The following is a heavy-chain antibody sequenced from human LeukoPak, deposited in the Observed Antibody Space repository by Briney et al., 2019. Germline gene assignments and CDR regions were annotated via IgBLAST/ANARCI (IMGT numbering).Heavy chain of an antibody. Sequence: ASVKVSCKASGYIFTGYYMHWVRQAPGQGLEWMGWINPNSGDTNYAQKFQGRVTMTRDTSISTAYMELSRLRSEDTAVYYCARGGITMIVTGAFDIWGQGTMVTVSS. CDR2: INPNSGDT. CDR1: GYIFTGYY. D-gene: IGHD3-22*01. CDR3: ARGGITMIVTGAFDI. J-gene: IGHJ3*02. V-gene: IGHV1-2*02.